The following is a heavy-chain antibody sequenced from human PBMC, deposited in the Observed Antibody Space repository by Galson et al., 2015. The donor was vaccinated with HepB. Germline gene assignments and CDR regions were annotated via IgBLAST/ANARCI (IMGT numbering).Heavy chain of an antibody. CDR1: GDSINNYY. CDR3: AGHPPRGTDGYAFDS. CDR2: AFHTGDT. V-gene: IGHV4-59*08. D-gene: IGHD5-24*01. J-gene: IGHJ4*02. Sequence: ETLSLTCSVSGDSINNYYWSWIRQPPGKGLEWIGFAFHTGDTNYNPSLQSRVAISLDSFRNQVSLNLISVTATDTAIYYCAGHPPRGTDGYAFDSWGQGTLVTVSS.